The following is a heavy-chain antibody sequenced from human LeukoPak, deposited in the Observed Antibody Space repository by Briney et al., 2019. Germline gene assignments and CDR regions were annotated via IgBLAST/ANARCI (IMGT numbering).Heavy chain of an antibody. J-gene: IGHJ4*02. V-gene: IGHV3-23*01. D-gene: IGHD6-13*01. CDR1: GFTFSSYA. Sequence: GGSLRLSCAASGFTFSSYAMSWVRQAPGKGLEWVSAISGSGGSTYYADSVKGRFTISRDNPKNTLYLQMNSLRAEDTAVYYCAKNRQQQSYHLFDYWGQGTLVTVSS. CDR3: AKNRQQQSYHLFDY. CDR2: ISGSGGST.